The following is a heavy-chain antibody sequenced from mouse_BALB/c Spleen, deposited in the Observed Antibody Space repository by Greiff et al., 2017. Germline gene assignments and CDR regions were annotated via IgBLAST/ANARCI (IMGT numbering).Heavy chain of an antibody. V-gene: IGHV1-5*01. CDR1: GYTFTSYW. CDR3: TRTYGSSYAMDY. D-gene: IGHD1-1*01. Sequence: VQLKQSGTVLARPGASGKMSCKASGYTFTSYWMHWVKKRPGQGLEWIGAIYPGNSDTSYNQKFKGKAKLTAVTSTSTAYMELSSLTNEDSAVYYCTRTYGSSYAMDYWGQGTSVTVSS. CDR2: IYPGNSDT. J-gene: IGHJ4*01.